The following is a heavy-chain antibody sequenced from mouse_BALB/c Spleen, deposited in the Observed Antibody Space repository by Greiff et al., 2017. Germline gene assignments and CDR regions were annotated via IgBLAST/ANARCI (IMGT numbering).Heavy chain of an antibody. J-gene: IGHJ4*01. D-gene: IGHD2-4*01. Sequence: VKLMESGPGLVAPSQSLSITCTVSGFSLTSYGVHWVRQPPGKGLEWLGVIWAGGSTNYNSALMSRLSISKDNSKSQVFLKMNSLQTDDTAMYYCARDRGAITTDYAMDYWGQGTSVTVSS. CDR3: ARDRGAITTDYAMDY. CDR1: GFSLTSYG. CDR2: IWAGGST. V-gene: IGHV2-9*02.